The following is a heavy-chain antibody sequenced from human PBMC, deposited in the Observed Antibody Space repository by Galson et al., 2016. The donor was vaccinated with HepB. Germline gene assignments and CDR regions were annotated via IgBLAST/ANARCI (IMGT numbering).Heavy chain of an antibody. J-gene: IGHJ2*01. CDR2: IDPNGSYT. D-gene: IGHD3-16*01. CDR1: GYSFSNHW. Sequence: QSGAEVKKPGESLRISCKGSGYSFSNHWISWVRQMPGKGLEWMGRIDPNGSYTNYRPAIPGHVSMSADKSISTAYLQLSSLKAADTAMYYCARHPRSFGPPPWRSWDFDLWGRGTPVTVSS. V-gene: IGHV5-10-1*01. CDR3: ARHPRSFGPPPWRSWDFDL.